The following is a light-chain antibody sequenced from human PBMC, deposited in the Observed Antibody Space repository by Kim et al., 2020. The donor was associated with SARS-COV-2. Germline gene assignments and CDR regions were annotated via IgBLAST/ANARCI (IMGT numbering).Light chain of an antibody. J-gene: IGKJ1*01. Sequence: SAGESAPLSCRASHSVSSSYFSWYQQKPGQAPRLLIYGASSRATGIPDRFSGSGSGTDFPLTISMLEPEDFAVYYCQQYGSSPRTFGQGTKVDIK. CDR2: GAS. CDR3: QQYGSSPRT. CDR1: HSVSSSY. V-gene: IGKV3-20*01.